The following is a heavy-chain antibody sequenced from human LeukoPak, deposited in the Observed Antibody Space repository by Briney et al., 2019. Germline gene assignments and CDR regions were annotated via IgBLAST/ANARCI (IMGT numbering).Heavy chain of an antibody. CDR3: ARGIGLDY. D-gene: IGHD3-16*01. CDR1: GGSFSGYY. V-gene: IGHV4-34*01. CDR2: INHSGST. J-gene: IGHJ4*02. Sequence: SETLSLTCAVYGGSFSGYYWSWIRQPPGKGLEWIGEINHSGSTNYNPSLKSRVTISVDTSKNQFSLKLSSVTAADTAVYYCARGIGLDYWGQGTLVTVSS.